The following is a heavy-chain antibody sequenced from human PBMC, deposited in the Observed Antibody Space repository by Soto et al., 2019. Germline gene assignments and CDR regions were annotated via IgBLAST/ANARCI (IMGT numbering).Heavy chain of an antibody. D-gene: IGHD3-16*02. Sequence: EVQLLESGGGLVQPGGSLRLSCAASGFTFSSYAMSWVRQAPGKGLEWVSLISGSGGRTYNADSVKGRFTISRDNSKNTLYLQMNSLRAEDTAVYYCASLYFGESSYFDYWGQGTLVSV. CDR1: GFTFSSYA. V-gene: IGHV3-23*01. CDR2: ISGSGGRT. J-gene: IGHJ4*02. CDR3: ASLYFGESSYFDY.